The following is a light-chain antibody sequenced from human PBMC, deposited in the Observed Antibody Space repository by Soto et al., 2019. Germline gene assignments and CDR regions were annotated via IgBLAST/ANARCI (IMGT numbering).Light chain of an antibody. V-gene: IGKV1-5*01. J-gene: IGKJ1*01. Sequence: DIQMTQSTSTLSASVGARVTITRRASQSIGDSLAWYQQKPGKAPYLLISDVSSLERGVPSRFSGSGSGTEFTLTISSMQPDDFATFYCQQYNGYSRTFGQGTKVDIK. CDR1: QSIGDS. CDR3: QQYNGYSRT. CDR2: DVS.